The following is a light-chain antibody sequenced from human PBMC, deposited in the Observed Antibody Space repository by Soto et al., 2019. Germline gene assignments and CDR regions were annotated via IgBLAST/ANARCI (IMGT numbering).Light chain of an antibody. CDR1: QSVSSSY. CDR3: QQYGSSPGT. CDR2: GAS. J-gene: IGKJ1*01. Sequence: EIVLTQSPGTLSLSPGERATLSCRAIQSVSSSYLAWYQQKPGQAPRLLIYGASSRATGIPDRFSGSGSGTDFTLTISRLEPEDFAVYYCQQYGSSPGTFGQGTK. V-gene: IGKV3-20*01.